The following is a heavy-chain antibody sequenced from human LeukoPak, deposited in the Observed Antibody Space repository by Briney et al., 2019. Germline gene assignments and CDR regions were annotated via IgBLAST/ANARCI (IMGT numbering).Heavy chain of an antibody. D-gene: IGHD1-1*01. Sequence: GGSLRLSCAASGFTFSRYSMNWVRQAPGKGLEWVSSISSTSSYIYYADSVKGRFTISRDNSKNTLYLEMNGLRPEDTAVYFCAKDNCLRCTTSATISRYFDLWGRGTLVTVSS. V-gene: IGHV3-21*01. CDR3: AKDNCLRCTTSATISRYFDL. CDR2: ISSTSSYI. CDR1: GFTFSRYS. J-gene: IGHJ2*01.